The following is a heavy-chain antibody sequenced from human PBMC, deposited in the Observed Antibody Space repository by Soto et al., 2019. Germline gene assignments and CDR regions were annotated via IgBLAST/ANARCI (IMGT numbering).Heavy chain of an antibody. Sequence: QVQLVESGGGLVKPGGSLRLSGAASGFTFSDYYMSWIRQAPGKGLEWVSYISSSSSYTNYADSVKGRFTISRDNAKNSLYLQMNSLRAEDTAVYYCARDYGSGTFDYWGQGTLVTVSS. CDR3: ARDYGSGTFDY. D-gene: IGHD3-10*01. V-gene: IGHV3-11*05. CDR2: ISSSSSYT. J-gene: IGHJ4*02. CDR1: GFTFSDYY.